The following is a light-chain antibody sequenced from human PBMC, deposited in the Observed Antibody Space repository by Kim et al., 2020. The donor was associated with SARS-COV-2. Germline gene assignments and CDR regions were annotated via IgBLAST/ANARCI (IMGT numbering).Light chain of an antibody. CDR2: GAS. V-gene: IGKV3-20*01. CDR1: QSISSY. Sequence: EIVLTQSPGTLSLSPGERATLSCRASQSISSYLAWYQHKPGQAPRLLIYGASSRATGTPDRFSGSGSGTDFTLTITRLEPEDFAVYYCQQYGSSSWTFGQGTKVDI. J-gene: IGKJ1*01. CDR3: QQYGSSSWT.